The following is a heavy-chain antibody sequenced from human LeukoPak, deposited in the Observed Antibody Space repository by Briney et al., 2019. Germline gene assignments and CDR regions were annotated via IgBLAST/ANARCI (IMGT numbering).Heavy chain of an antibody. V-gene: IGHV1-46*01. CDR1: VYMVISHY. CDR2: INPRAGST. J-gene: IGHJ4*02. D-gene: IGHD6-19*01. Sequence: ASVKVSCKAAVYMVISHYMHWVRQAPGQGLEWMGIINPRAGSTSYAQKFQGRVTMTRDTSTSTVYMELSSLRFEDTAVYYCARGGSGWYVDYWGQGTLVTVSS. CDR3: ARGGSGWYVDY.